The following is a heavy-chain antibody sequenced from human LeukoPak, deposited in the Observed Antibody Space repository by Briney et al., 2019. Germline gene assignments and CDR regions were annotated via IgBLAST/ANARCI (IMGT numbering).Heavy chain of an antibody. CDR2: ISSSSSYI. J-gene: IGHJ6*03. Sequence: GGSLRLSCAASGFTFSSYSMNWVRQAPGKGLEWVSSISSSSSYIYYADSVKGRFTISRDNAKNSLYLRMNSLRAEDTAVYYCARVSGSWYDYYYYYMDVWGKGTTVTVSS. CDR1: GFTFSSYS. D-gene: IGHD6-13*01. CDR3: ARVSGSWYDYYYYYMDV. V-gene: IGHV3-21*01.